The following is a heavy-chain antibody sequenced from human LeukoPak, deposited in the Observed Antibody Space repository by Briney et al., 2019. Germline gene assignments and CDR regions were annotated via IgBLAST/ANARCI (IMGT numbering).Heavy chain of an antibody. Sequence: GGSLRLSCVASGFTFSIYGMNWVRQAPGKGLEWVSYISSSSGSIYYADSVKGRFTISRDNAMNSLYLQMNSLRAEDTAVYYCARNRLRGGDIWGQGTMVTVSS. CDR2: ISSSSGSI. V-gene: IGHV3-48*01. CDR1: GFTFSIYG. J-gene: IGHJ3*02. D-gene: IGHD2-21*01. CDR3: ARNRLRGGDI.